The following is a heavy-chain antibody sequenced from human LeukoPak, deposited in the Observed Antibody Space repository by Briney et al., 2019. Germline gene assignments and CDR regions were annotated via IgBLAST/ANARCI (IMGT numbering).Heavy chain of an antibody. D-gene: IGHD6-6*01. Sequence: SVKVSCKASGGTFSSYAISWVRQAPGQGLEWMGRIIPIFGTANYAQKFQGRATITTDESTSTAYMELSSLRSEDTAVYYCARDRIAARRGTRGYFDYWGQGTLVTVSS. J-gene: IGHJ4*02. CDR1: GGTFSSYA. CDR3: ARDRIAARRGTRGYFDY. CDR2: IIPIFGTA. V-gene: IGHV1-69*05.